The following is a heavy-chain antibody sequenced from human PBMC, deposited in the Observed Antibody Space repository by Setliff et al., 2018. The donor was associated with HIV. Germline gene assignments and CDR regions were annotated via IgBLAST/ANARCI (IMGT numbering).Heavy chain of an antibody. D-gene: IGHD2-2*01. Sequence: PGGSLRLSCAASGFTFSNYEMSWVRQAPGKGPEWVSYITGSGDTIYYAESVKGRFTISRDNAKNSLYLQMTSLRAEDTAVYYCARPSLLGGDSTTPYDCWGQGTLVTVSS. CDR2: ITGSGDTI. J-gene: IGHJ4*02. V-gene: IGHV3-48*03. CDR1: GFTFSNYE. CDR3: ARPSLLGGDSTTPYDC.